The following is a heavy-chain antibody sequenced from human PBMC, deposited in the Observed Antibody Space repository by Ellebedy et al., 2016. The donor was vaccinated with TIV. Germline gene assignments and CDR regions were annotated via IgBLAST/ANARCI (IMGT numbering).Heavy chain of an antibody. CDR3: SAAYGRVTPAY. J-gene: IGHJ4*02. D-gene: IGHD3-10*01. CDR1: GRSISSSSYF. Sequence: MPSETLSLTCTVSGRSISSSSYFWTWIRQPPGKGLEWVGYIYSSGRTDYKHSLKSRMAISVDTSRNQISLKLSSVTAADTAVYYCSAAYGRVTPAYWGQGTLVTVSS. V-gene: IGHV4-61*01. CDR2: IYSSGRT.